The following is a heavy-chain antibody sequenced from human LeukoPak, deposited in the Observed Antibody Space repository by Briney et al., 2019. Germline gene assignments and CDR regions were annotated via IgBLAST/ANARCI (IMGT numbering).Heavy chain of an antibody. V-gene: IGHV3-21*01. Sequence: GGSLRLSCAASGFTFRDYTMNWVRQSPGKGLQWVSYVSFGSSYISYADSLKGRFTISRDDAKSSVYLEMTSLRAEDTAVNYCARASTEYAVTDGFDTWGPGTLVTVSS. D-gene: IGHD4-17*01. CDR2: VSFGSSYI. CDR1: GFTFRDYT. CDR3: ARASTEYAVTDGFDT. J-gene: IGHJ5*02.